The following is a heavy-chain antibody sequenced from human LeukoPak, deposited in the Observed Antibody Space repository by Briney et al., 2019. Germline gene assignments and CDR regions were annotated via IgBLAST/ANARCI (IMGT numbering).Heavy chain of an antibody. J-gene: IGHJ6*03. CDR1: GFTFSSYG. CDR2: ISNSGVSS. CDR3: ARAPTPAVRGVHSYYYIDV. V-gene: IGHV3-23*01. Sequence: GGSLRLSCAASGFTFSSYGMSWVRQVPGKGLEWVSGISNSGVSSFYAGSVKGRFTISRDNSKNTLYLQMNSLRAEDTAVYYCARAPTPAVRGVHSYYYIDVWGRGTTVTISS. D-gene: IGHD3-10*01.